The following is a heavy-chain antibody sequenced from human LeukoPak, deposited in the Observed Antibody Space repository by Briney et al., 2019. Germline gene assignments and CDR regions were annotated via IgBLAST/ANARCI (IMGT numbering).Heavy chain of an antibody. CDR3: AGVIGNYDGRLDY. D-gene: IGHD1-7*01. V-gene: IGHV4-4*08. CDR1: GGSISGYY. Sequence: PSETLSLTCTVSGGSISGYYWSWIRQPPGKGLEWIGRIYTSGSTNYNPSLKSRVTISLDTSRNRFSLKLSSVTAADTAMYYCAGVIGNYDGRLDYWGQGTLVTVSS. CDR2: IYTSGST. J-gene: IGHJ4*02.